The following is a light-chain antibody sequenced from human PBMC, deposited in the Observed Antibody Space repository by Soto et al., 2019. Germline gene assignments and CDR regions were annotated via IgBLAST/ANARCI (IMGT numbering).Light chain of an antibody. CDR2: NVY. V-gene: IGLV2-14*03. CDR1: SSDVGAYNF. Sequence: QSVLTQPASVSGSPGQSITISCTGTSSDVGAYNFVSWHQQHPGKAPKLMIYNVYDRPSGISYRFSGSKSGDTASLTISGLQGEDEADYYCCSLTTSHTYVFGSGTKVTVL. J-gene: IGLJ1*01. CDR3: CSLTTSHTYV.